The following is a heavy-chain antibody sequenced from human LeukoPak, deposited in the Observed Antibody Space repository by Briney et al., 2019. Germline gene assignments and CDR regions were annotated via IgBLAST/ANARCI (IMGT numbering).Heavy chain of an antibody. J-gene: IGHJ4*02. CDR3: ARDPYYDILTGYYAAGYFDY. V-gene: IGHV3-33*01. CDR1: GFTFSRYG. D-gene: IGHD3-9*01. CDR2: IWYDGSNK. Sequence: GGPLRLSCAESGFTFSRYGMHRVRQAPGKGLEWVAVIWYDGSNKYYADSVKGRFTISRDNSKNTLYLQMNSLRAEDTAVYYCARDPYYDILTGYYAAGYFDYWGQGTLVTVSS.